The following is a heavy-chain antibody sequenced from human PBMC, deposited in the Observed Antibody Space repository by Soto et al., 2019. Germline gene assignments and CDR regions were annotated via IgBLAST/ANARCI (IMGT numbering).Heavy chain of an antibody. D-gene: IGHD2-15*01. CDR2: IYYSGST. V-gene: IGHV4-59*08. Sequence: PSETLSVTCTVSGGTINSYYWSWIRQPPGKGLEWIGYIYYSGSTNYNPSLKSRVTISVDTSKNQFSLKLSSVTAADTAVYYCARLPSWGYCSGGSCQKYYYMDVWGKGTTVTVSS. J-gene: IGHJ6*03. CDR3: ARLPSWGYCSGGSCQKYYYMDV. CDR1: GGTINSYY.